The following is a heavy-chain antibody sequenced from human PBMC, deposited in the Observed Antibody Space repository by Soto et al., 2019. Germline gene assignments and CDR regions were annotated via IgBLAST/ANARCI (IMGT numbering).Heavy chain of an antibody. V-gene: IGHV3-74*01. Sequence: EVQLVESGGGLVQPGGSLRLSCAASGFTFSAYWIHWVRQAPEKGLEWVSRIKTDGSSTDYADSVKGRFTISRDNAKNILYLQMDSLRVEDTAVYYCAKREGNTFGLFHWGQGTPVTVSS. CDR1: GFTFSAYW. D-gene: IGHD5-18*01. CDR2: IKTDGSST. CDR3: AKREGNTFGLFH. J-gene: IGHJ4*02.